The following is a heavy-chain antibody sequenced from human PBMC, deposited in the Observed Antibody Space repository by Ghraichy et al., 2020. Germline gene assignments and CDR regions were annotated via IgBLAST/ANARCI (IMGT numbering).Heavy chain of an antibody. CDR2: IKKDGSEK. CDR1: GFTFSSYW. Sequence: GVLNISCAAAGFTFSSYWMSWVRQAPGKGLEWVANIKKDGSEKYYVDSVKGRFTISRDKAKNSLYLQMNSLRAEDTAVYYCARDLGSGWYFDYWGQGTLVTVSS. V-gene: IGHV3-7*01. CDR3: ARDLGSGWYFDY. D-gene: IGHD6-19*01. J-gene: IGHJ4*02.